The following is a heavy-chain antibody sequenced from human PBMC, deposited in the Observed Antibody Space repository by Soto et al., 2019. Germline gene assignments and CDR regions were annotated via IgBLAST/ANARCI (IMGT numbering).Heavy chain of an antibody. CDR2: ISAYNGNT. Sequence: ASVKVSCKASGYTFTSYGISWVRQAPGQGLEWMGWISAYNGNTNYAQKLQGRVTMTTDTSTSTAYMELRSLRSDDTAVYYCARDPRHQGSYYYDSSGYADYWGQGTLVTVSS. D-gene: IGHD3-22*01. J-gene: IGHJ4*02. V-gene: IGHV1-18*01. CDR1: GYTFTSYG. CDR3: ARDPRHQGSYYYDSSGYADY.